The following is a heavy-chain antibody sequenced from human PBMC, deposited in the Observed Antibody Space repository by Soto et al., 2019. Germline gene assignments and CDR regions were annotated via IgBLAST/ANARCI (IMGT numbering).Heavy chain of an antibody. J-gene: IGHJ6*02. D-gene: IGHD3-16*01. Sequence: PGGSLRLSCAASGFTFTNYWMHWVRQVPGKGLVWVSRIDGVGTGTSYSDSVRGRFTISRDNAENTLYLQMNSLRAEDTAVYYCARTINFGLPGNGMDVWGQGTTVTVSS. CDR2: IDGVGTGT. V-gene: IGHV3-74*01. CDR3: ARTINFGLPGNGMDV. CDR1: GFTFTNYW.